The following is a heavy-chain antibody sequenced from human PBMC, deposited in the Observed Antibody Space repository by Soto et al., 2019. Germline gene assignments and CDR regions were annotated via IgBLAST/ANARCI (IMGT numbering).Heavy chain of an antibody. CDR1: GFTFSSYS. J-gene: IGHJ3*02. D-gene: IGHD4-17*01. Sequence: GGSLRLSCAASGFTFSSYSMNWVRQAPGKGLEWVSSISSSSSYIYYADSVKGRVTISRDNAKNSLYLQMNSLRAEDTAVYYCARDNYGAPLPLIDAFDIWGQGTMVTVSS. CDR2: ISSSSSYI. CDR3: ARDNYGAPLPLIDAFDI. V-gene: IGHV3-21*01.